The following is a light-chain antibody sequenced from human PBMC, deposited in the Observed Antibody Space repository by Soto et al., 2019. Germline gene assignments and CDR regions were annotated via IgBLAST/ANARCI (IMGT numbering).Light chain of an antibody. CDR3: QQYNNWPPWT. V-gene: IGKV1-5*03. CDR2: KAS. J-gene: IGKJ1*01. Sequence: DIQMTQSPSTLSGSVGDRVTITCRASQTISSWLAWYQQKPGKAPKLLIYKASTLKSGVPSRFSGSGSGTEFTLTISSLQPDDFATYYCQQYNNWPPWTFGQGTKVDIK. CDR1: QTISSW.